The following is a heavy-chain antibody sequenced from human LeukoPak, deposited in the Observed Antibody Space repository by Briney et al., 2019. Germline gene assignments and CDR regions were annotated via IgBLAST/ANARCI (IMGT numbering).Heavy chain of an antibody. V-gene: IGHV3-21*06. D-gene: IGHD2-2*01. CDR3: ARVSCSSTTCPSYY. CDR2: ISSSSSYI. CDR1: GFSFNSYT. Sequence: GASLRLSCLASGFSFNSYTMNWVRQAPGKGPEWVSSISSSSSYIYYLDSVKGRFTISRDNAENSLYLQMNSLRVEDTAIYYCARVSCSSTTCPSYYWGQGTLVTVSS. J-gene: IGHJ4*02.